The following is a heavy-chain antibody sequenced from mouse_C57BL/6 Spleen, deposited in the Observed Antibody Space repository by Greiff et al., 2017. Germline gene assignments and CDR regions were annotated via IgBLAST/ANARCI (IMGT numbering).Heavy chain of an antibody. J-gene: IGHJ4*01. D-gene: IGHD2-4*01. Sequence: EVQLQQSGPELVKPGASVKISCKASGYTFTDYYMNWVKQSHGKSLEWIGDINPNNGGTSYNQKFKGKATLTVDKSSSTAYMELRSLTSEDSAVYYCARRLRRYYYARDYWGQGTSVTVSS. CDR1: GYTFTDYY. CDR3: ARRLRRYYYARDY. V-gene: IGHV1-26*01. CDR2: INPNNGGT.